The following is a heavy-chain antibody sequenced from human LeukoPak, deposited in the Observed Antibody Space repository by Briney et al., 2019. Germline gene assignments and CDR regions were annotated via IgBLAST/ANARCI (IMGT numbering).Heavy chain of an antibody. CDR3: ARGPFVPAFDY. D-gene: IGHD2-2*01. V-gene: IGHV4-30-2*01. J-gene: IGHJ4*02. CDR2: IYHSGST. CDR1: GGSISSGGYY. Sequence: SETLSLTCTVSGGSISSGGYYWSWIRQPPGKGLEWIGYIYHSGSTYYNPSLKSRVTISVDRSKNQFSLKLSSVTAADTAVYYCARGPFVPAFDYWGQGTLVTVSS.